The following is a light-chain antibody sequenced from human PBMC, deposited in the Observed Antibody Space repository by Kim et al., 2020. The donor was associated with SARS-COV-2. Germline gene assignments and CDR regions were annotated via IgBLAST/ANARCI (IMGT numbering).Light chain of an antibody. V-gene: IGLV2-14*03. CDR2: DVS. CDR1: SSDVGGYNY. Sequence: QSALTQPASVSESPGQSITISCTGTSSDVGGYNYVSWYQQHPGKAPKLMIYDVSNRPSGVSNRFSGSKSGNTASLTISGLQAEDEADYYCSSYTSSSTLAVVFGGGTQLTVL. CDR3: SSYTSSSTLAVV. J-gene: IGLJ2*01.